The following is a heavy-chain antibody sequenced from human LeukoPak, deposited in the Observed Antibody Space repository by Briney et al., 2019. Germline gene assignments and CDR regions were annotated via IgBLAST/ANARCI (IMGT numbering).Heavy chain of an antibody. CDR3: AKDDTMIVGHPDY. CDR2: ISSSSTYI. J-gene: IGHJ4*02. V-gene: IGHV3-21*04. CDR1: GFIFSTYS. D-gene: IGHD3-22*01. Sequence: GGSLRLSCAASGFIFSTYSMSWVRQAPGKGLEWVSSISSSSTYIHYADSVKGRFTISRDNAKNSLYLQMNSLRAEDTAVYYCAKDDTMIVGHPDYWGQGTLVTVSS.